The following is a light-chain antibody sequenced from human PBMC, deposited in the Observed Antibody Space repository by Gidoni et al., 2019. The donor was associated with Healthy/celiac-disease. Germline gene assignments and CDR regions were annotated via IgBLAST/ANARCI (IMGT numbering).Light chain of an antibody. Sequence: EIVMTQAPATLSVSPGERATRSCRASQSGSSNVAWYQQKPGQAPRLLIYGASTRATGIPARFSGSGSGTEFTLTISSLQSEDFAVYYCQQYNNWPQTFGQGTKVEIK. CDR2: GAS. CDR3: QQYNNWPQT. CDR1: QSGSSN. V-gene: IGKV3D-15*01. J-gene: IGKJ1*01.